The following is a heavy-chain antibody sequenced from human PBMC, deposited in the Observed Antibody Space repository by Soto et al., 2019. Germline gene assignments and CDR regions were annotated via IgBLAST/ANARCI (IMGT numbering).Heavy chain of an antibody. D-gene: IGHD3-22*01. CDR1: GGSVSSGSYY. J-gene: IGHJ4*02. V-gene: IGHV4-61*01. Sequence: SETLSLTCTVSGGSVSSGSYYWSWIRQPPGKGLEWIGYIYYSGSTNYNPSLKSRVTISVDTSKNQFSLKLSSVTAADTAVYYCARSWYYYDSSGYYFDYWGQGTLVTVSS. CDR2: IYYSGST. CDR3: ARSWYYYDSSGYYFDY.